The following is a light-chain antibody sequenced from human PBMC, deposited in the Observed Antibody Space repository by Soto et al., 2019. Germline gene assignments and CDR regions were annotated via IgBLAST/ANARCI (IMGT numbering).Light chain of an antibody. V-gene: IGKV3-15*01. CDR3: QQYNNWPSWT. CDR1: QSVSSN. CDR2: GAS. Sequence: EIVMTQSPATLSVSPGERATLSCRASQSVSSNLAWYQQKPGQAPRLLIYGASTRATGIPARFSGSGSGTECTLTISSRQSEDFAVYYCQQYNNWPSWTFGQGTKVESK. J-gene: IGKJ1*01.